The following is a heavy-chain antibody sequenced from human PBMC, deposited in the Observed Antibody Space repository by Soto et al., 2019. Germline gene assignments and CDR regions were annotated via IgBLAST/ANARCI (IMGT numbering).Heavy chain of an antibody. V-gene: IGHV4-59*01. J-gene: IGHJ4*02. CDR3: ARDKRDSSGYYYGGYFDY. CDR1: GGSISSYY. D-gene: IGHD3-22*01. Sequence: SETLSLTCTVSGGSISSYYWSWIRQPPGKGLEWIGYIYYSGSTNYNPSLKSRVTISVDTSKNQFSLKLSSVTAADTAVYYCARDKRDSSGYYYGGYFDYWGQGTLVTVSS. CDR2: IYYSGST.